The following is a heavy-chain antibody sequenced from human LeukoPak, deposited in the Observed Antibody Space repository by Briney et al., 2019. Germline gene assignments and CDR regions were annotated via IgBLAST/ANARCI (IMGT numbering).Heavy chain of an antibody. CDR1: EYDFRAYT. J-gene: IGHJ3*02. Sequence: GGSLRLSCVASEYDFRAYTFTWVRQAPGKGPEWVAFTRFDDSYKAYGDTVKGRFTISRDNSKNTLYLQMNSLRAEDTAVYYCARARCCYGYGDAFDIWGQGTMVTVSS. D-gene: IGHD5-18*01. CDR3: ARARCCYGYGDAFDI. V-gene: IGHV3-30*02. CDR2: TRFDDSYK.